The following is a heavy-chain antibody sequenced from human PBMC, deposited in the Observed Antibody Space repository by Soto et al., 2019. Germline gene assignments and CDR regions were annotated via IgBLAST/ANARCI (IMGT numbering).Heavy chain of an antibody. J-gene: IGHJ4*02. Sequence: PSETLSLTCTVSGGSISSYYWSWIRQPPGKGLEWIGYIYYSGSTNYNPSLKSRVTISVDTSKNQFSLKLSSVTAADTAVYYCASSNNPLRNFDYWGQGTLVTVSS. CDR2: IYYSGST. D-gene: IGHD1-20*01. CDR1: GGSISSYY. V-gene: IGHV4-59*01. CDR3: ASSNNPLRNFDY.